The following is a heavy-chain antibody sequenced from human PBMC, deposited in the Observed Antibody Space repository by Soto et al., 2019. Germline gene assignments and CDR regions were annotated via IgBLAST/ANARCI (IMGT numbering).Heavy chain of an antibody. Sequence: LRLSCAASGFTFSSYAMHWVRQAPGKGLEWVAVISYDGSNKYYADSVKGRFTISRDNSKNTLYLQMNSLRAEDTAVYYCARDPNCSGGSCYFAFDYWGQGTLVTVSS. CDR2: ISYDGSNK. V-gene: IGHV3-30-3*01. D-gene: IGHD2-15*01. J-gene: IGHJ4*02. CDR1: GFTFSSYA. CDR3: ARDPNCSGGSCYFAFDY.